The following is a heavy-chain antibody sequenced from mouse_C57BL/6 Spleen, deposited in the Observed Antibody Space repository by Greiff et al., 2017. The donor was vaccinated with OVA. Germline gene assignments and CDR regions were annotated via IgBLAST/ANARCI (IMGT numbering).Heavy chain of an antibody. J-gene: IGHJ3*01. CDR3: AREDGNYWFAY. V-gene: IGHV1-4*01. D-gene: IGHD2-1*01. Sequence: VHLVESGAELARPGASVKMSCKASGYTFTSYTMHWVKQRPGQGLEWIGYINPSSGYTKYNQKFKDKATLTADKSSSTAYMQLSSLTSEDSAVYYCAREDGNYWFAYWGQGTLVTVSA. CDR1: GYTFTSYT. CDR2: INPSSGYT.